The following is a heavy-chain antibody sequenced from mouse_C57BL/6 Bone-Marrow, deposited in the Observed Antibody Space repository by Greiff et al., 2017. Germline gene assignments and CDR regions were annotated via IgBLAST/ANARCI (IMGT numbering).Heavy chain of an antibody. CDR3: ARSDLLWYPRYWYFDV. V-gene: IGHV1-39*01. Sequence: EVQLQESGPELVKPGASVKISCKASGYSFTDYNMNWVKQSNGKSLEWIGVINPNYGTTSYNQKFKGKATLTVDQSSSTAYMQLNSLTSEDSAVYYCARSDLLWYPRYWYFDVWGTGTTVTVSS. CDR2: INPNYGTT. J-gene: IGHJ1*03. CDR1: GYSFTDYN. D-gene: IGHD2-1*01.